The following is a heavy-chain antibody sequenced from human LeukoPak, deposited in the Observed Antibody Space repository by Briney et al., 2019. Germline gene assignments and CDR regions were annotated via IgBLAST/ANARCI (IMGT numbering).Heavy chain of an antibody. D-gene: IGHD3-10*01. CDR2: IYHDGST. J-gene: IGHJ4*02. CDR1: GGSISSGGYF. V-gene: IGHV4-30-2*01. Sequence: SQTLSLTCTVSGGSISSGGYFWSWIRQPPGKGLEWIGYIYHDGSTYYNPSLKSRVTISVDRSKKQFSLKLSSVTAADTAVYYCARVGRVYYYGSGSYYFDYWGQGTLVTVSS. CDR3: ARVGRVYYYGSGSYYFDY.